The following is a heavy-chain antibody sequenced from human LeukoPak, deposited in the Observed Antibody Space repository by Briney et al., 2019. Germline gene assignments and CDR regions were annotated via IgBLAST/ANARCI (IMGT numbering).Heavy chain of an antibody. Sequence: SQTLSLTCAISGDSVSSNSAAWNWIRQSPSRGLEWLGRTYYRSQWYNDYAVSVKSRMTINPDTSKNQLSLQLNSVTPDDTAVYYCARGQQLAQSFDHWGQGTLVTVSS. D-gene: IGHD1/OR15-1a*01. CDR2: TYYRSQWYN. V-gene: IGHV6-1*01. CDR3: ARGQQLAQSFDH. CDR1: GDSVSSNSAA. J-gene: IGHJ4*02.